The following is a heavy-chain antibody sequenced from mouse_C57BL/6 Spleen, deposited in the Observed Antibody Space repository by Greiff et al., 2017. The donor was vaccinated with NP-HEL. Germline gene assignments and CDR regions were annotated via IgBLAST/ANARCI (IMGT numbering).Heavy chain of an antibody. CDR2: IDPSDSYT. CDR1: GYTFTSYW. V-gene: IGHV1-50*01. CDR3: ATWDY. Sequence: VQLQQPGAELVKPGASVKLSCKASGYTFTSYWMQWVKQRPGQGLEWIGEIDPSDSYTNYNQKSKGKATLTVDTSSSTAYMQLSSLTSEDSAVYYCATWDYWGQGTTLTVSS. J-gene: IGHJ2*01.